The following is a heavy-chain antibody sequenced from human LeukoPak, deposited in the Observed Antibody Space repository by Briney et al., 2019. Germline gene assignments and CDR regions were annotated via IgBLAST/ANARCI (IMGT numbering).Heavy chain of an antibody. Sequence: QSGGSLRLSCAASGFSFSSYEMNWVRQAPGKGLEWVSYISSSGSSIYNADSVKGRFTISRDNAKNSLYLQMNSLRDEDTAVYYCARASKSYGSGRNDYWGQGTLVTVSS. V-gene: IGHV3-48*03. J-gene: IGHJ4*02. CDR3: ARASKSYGSGRNDY. CDR2: ISSSGSSI. CDR1: GFSFSSYE. D-gene: IGHD3-10*01.